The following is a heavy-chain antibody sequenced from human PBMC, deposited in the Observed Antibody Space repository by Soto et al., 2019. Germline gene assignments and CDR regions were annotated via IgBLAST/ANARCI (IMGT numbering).Heavy chain of an antibody. CDR1: GYTFTSYA. V-gene: IGHV1-3*01. J-gene: IGHJ4*02. Sequence: ASVKVSCKASGYTFTSYAMHWVRQAPGQGLEWMGWINAINGNTKYSQKFQGRVTITTDESTSTAYMELSSLRSEDTAVYYCASILEHPREYYFDYWGQGTLVTVSS. CDR3: ASILEHPREYYFDY. CDR2: INAINGNT. D-gene: IGHD1-1*01.